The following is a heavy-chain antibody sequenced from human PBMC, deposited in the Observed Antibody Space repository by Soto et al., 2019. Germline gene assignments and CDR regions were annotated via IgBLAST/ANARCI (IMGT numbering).Heavy chain of an antibody. D-gene: IGHD3-16*01. Sequence: QVQLVQSGAEVRMPGASVKVSCKASGYTFTTYGISWVRQAPGQGLERMGWISGYNGHTKYAQKFQGRVTKTTDTSTSTVYMDRRRLRSDDRAVYYCAREGEMPYYYYGLDVWGQGTTVTVSS. CDR3: AREGEMPYYYYGLDV. J-gene: IGHJ6*02. V-gene: IGHV1-18*01. CDR2: ISGYNGHT. CDR1: GYTFTTYG.